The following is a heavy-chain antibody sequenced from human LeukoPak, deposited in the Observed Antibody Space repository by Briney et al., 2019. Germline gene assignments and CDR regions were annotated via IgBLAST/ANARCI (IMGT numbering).Heavy chain of an antibody. CDR2: IGSNGGTI. Sequence: GGSLRLSCAASGLTLSSYDMNWVRQAPGKGLEWVSYIGSNGGTIYYADSVKGRFTISRDNAKNSLYLQMNSLRVEDTAVYYCARRFDSWGQGTLVTVSS. J-gene: IGHJ4*02. CDR3: ARRFDS. CDR1: GLTLSSYD. V-gene: IGHV3-48*03.